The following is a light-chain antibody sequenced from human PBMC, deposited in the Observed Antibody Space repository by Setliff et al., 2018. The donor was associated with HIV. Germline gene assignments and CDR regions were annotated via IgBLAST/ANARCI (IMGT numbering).Light chain of an antibody. Sequence: SALTQPASVSGSPGQSITISCTGSATDVGNYESVSWYQHHPGEVPKLIIYDVNKRPSGISNRFSGSKTGNSASLTISGLHTEDEADYYCCSYVSGDTWIFGGGTKGTVL. CDR2: DVN. CDR1: ATDVGNYES. J-gene: IGLJ2*01. V-gene: IGLV2-23*02. CDR3: CSYVSGDTWI.